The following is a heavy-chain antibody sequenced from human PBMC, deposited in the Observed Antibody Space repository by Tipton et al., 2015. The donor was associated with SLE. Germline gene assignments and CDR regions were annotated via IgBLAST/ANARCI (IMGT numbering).Heavy chain of an antibody. D-gene: IGHD4-11*01. Sequence: TLSLTCTVSGGSIRSGNNYWSWIRQPAGKGLEWIGRFYSSGSTNYNPSLKSRGTISVDTSENQFSLNLSSVTAADTAVYYCARATTVTNWFDPWGQGILVTVSS. V-gene: IGHV4-61*02. CDR1: GGSIRSGNNY. J-gene: IGHJ5*02. CDR3: ARATTVTNWFDP. CDR2: FYSSGST.